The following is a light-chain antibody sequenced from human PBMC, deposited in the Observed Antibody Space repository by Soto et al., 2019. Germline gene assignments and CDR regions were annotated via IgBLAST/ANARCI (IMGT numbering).Light chain of an antibody. CDR2: GAS. CDR3: QQYGSSPLFT. V-gene: IGKV3-20*01. Sequence: EIVLTQSPGTLSLSPGERATLSCRASQSVSITYLAWYQQKPGQAPRLLIYGASSRANGIPVRFSGSGSGTDFTLTISRLEPEDFAVYYCQQYGSSPLFTFGQGTRLEIK. J-gene: IGKJ5*01. CDR1: QSVSITY.